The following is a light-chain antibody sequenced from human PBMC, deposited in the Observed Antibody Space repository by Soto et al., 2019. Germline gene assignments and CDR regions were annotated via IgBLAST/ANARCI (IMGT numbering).Light chain of an antibody. CDR2: DAS. CDR1: QSVGSY. CDR3: QQYNNWPGT. J-gene: IGKJ1*01. V-gene: IGKV3-15*01. Sequence: EIVMTQSPATLSVSPGERATLSCRASQSVGSYLAWYQQQHGQAPRFXIYDASNRETGIPARFSGSGAGTECTLPISSLQSEDFAVDFCQQYNNWPGTFGQGTKVDI.